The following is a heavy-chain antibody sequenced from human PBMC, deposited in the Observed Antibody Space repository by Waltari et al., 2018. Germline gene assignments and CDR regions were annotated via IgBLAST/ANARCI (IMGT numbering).Heavy chain of an antibody. J-gene: IGHJ3*02. CDR2: ISGSGVTK. CDR3: AKDSYSGSGSYTWGTVDI. Sequence: EVQLVDSGGGMVHPGGSLRLSCAASGFTFSSYAMSCVLQAPGQGREWVSGISGSGVTKSNEDSVKGRFSISRDNSKNKMYLQMNSLRAEETAVYYCAKDSYSGSGSYTWGTVDIWGQGTMVTVSS. D-gene: IGHD3-10*01. V-gene: IGHV3-23*04. CDR1: GFTFSSYA.